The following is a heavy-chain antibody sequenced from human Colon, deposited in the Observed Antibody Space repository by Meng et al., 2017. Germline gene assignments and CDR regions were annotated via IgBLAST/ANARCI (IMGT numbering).Heavy chain of an antibody. CDR2: INPNSGGT. V-gene: IGHV1-2*02. CDR1: GYTFTGYY. J-gene: IGHJ2*01. D-gene: IGHD3-22*01. Sequence: ASVKVSCKASGYTFTGYYMHWVRQAPGQGLEWMGWINPNSGGTNYAQKFQGRVTMTRDTSISTAYMELGRLRSDDTAVYYCARAAPPPARYYYDSSGYYWYFDLWGRGTLVTVSS. CDR3: ARAAPPPARYYYDSSGYYWYFDL.